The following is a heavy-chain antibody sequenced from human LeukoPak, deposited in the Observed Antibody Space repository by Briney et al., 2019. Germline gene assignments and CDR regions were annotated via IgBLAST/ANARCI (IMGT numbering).Heavy chain of an antibody. Sequence: PQASVKVSCKASGYTFTGYYMHWVRQAPGQGLEWMGWINSNSGGTNYAQKFQARVTMTRDTSISTAYMELSRLRSDDTAVYYCARSPHILTGENFDFWGQGTLVTVSS. CDR1: GYTFTGYY. CDR3: ARSPHILTGENFDF. V-gene: IGHV1-2*02. D-gene: IGHD3-9*01. J-gene: IGHJ4*02. CDR2: INSNSGGT.